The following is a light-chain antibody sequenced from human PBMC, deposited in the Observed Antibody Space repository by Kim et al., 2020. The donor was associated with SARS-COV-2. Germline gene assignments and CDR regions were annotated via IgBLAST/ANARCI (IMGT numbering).Light chain of an antibody. CDR2: SAS. V-gene: IGKV1-39*01. Sequence: DIQMTQSPSSLSASVGDRVNITCRADQSITNDLNWYQQKPGKVPNVLIYSASSLQGGVPSRFSGSGSGTDFTLTISSLQPEDCATYYCQQTYILPLTIGGGTKVDIK. CDR1: QSITND. J-gene: IGKJ4*01. CDR3: QQTYILPLT.